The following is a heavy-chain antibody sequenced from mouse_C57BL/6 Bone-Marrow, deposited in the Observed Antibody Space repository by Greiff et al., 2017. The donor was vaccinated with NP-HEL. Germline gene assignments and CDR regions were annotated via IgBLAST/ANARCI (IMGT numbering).Heavy chain of an antibody. CDR3: AREGYYYGSSSFAY. CDR1: GYSITSGYD. D-gene: IGHD1-1*01. Sequence: EVKLMESGPGMVKPSQSLSLTCTVTGYSITSGYDWHWIRHFPGNKLEWMGYISYSGSTNYNPSLKSRISITHDTSKNHFFLKLNSVTTGDTATYYCAREGYYYGSSSFAYWGQGTLVTVSA. V-gene: IGHV3-1*01. CDR2: ISYSGST. J-gene: IGHJ3*01.